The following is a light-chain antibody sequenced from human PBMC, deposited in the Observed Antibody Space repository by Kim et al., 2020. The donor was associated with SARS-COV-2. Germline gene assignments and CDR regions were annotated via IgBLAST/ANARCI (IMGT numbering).Light chain of an antibody. CDR3: AAWHDSLNGWV. V-gene: IGLV1-44*01. CDR2: SND. Sequence: QSVLTQPPSVSGTPGQRVIISCSGSSNIGRSTVNWYHHLPATAPKLLIHSNDHRPSGVPDRISGSRSGTSASLAISGLQSEDEGDYYCAAWHDSLNGWVFGGGTQLTVL. J-gene: IGLJ3*02. CDR1: SSNIGRST.